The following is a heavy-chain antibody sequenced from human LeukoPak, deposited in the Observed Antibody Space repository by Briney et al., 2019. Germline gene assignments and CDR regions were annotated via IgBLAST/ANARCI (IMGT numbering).Heavy chain of an antibody. CDR3: GKDRFAYSSSWLNWFDP. CDR2: ISYDGSNK. V-gene: IGHV3-30*18. D-gene: IGHD6-13*01. Sequence: GRSLRLSCAASGFTFSRYGMHWVRQAPGKGLEWVAVISYDGSNKYYADSVKGRFTISRDNSKNTLYLQMNSLRAEDTAVYYCGKDRFAYSSSWLNWFDPWGQGTLVT. J-gene: IGHJ5*02. CDR1: GFTFSRYG.